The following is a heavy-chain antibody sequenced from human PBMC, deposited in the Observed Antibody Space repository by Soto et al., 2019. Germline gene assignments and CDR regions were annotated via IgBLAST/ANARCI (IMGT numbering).Heavy chain of an antibody. CDR1: GFSLYTSGMG. Sequence: QITLKESGPTLVKPTQTLPLTCTFSGFSLYTSGMGVAWIRQPPGKALEWLAVIYWGDDKRYSLSLKSRLTITKDTSKNQVVLTVANMDPVDTATYYCALIYCSSSTCYAGAYYMDVWGNGTTVTVSS. D-gene: IGHD2-2*01. V-gene: IGHV2-5*02. CDR3: ALIYCSSSTCYAGAYYMDV. CDR2: IYWGDDK. J-gene: IGHJ6*03.